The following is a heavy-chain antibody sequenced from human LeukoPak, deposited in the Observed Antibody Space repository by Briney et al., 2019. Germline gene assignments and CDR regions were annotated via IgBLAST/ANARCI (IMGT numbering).Heavy chain of an antibody. CDR3: ARLLTISQFDP. Sequence: ASVKVSCKASGYTFTSYDINRVRQATGQGLEWMGWMNPNSGNTGYAQKFQGRVTMTRNTSISTAYMELSSLRSDDTAVYYCARLLTISQFDPWGQGTLVTVSS. CDR2: MNPNSGNT. V-gene: IGHV1-8*01. D-gene: IGHD3-9*01. J-gene: IGHJ5*02. CDR1: GYTFTSYD.